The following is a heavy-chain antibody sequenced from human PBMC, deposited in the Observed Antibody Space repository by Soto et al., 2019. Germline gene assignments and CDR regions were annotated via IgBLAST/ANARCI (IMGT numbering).Heavy chain of an antibody. J-gene: IGHJ4*02. D-gene: IGHD1-1*01. CDR3: AGASRTGTVPFDY. CDR1: GGSISSGGYY. Sequence: PSETLSLTCTVSGGSISSGGYYWSWIRQHPGKGLEWIGYIYYSGSTYYNPSLKSRVTISVDTSKNQFSLKLSSVTAADTAVYYCAGASRTGTVPFDYWGQGTLVTVSS. CDR2: IYYSGST. V-gene: IGHV4-31*03.